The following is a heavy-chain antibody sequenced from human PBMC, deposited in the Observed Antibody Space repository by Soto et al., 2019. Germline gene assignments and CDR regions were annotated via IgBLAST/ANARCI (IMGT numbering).Heavy chain of an antibody. Sequence: QVQLLQSGAEVKKPGASVKVSCKTSGYIFSSYGVNWVRQVPGQGLEWMGWITVYNGNTQYVQKFQDRVTMTTDTSTSTAYMELRSLRSDDTAVYYCARDNTGVVGVDYWGQGTLVTVSS. D-gene: IGHD3-3*01. V-gene: IGHV1-18*01. J-gene: IGHJ4*02. CDR3: ARDNTGVVGVDY. CDR2: ITVYNGNT. CDR1: GYIFSSYG.